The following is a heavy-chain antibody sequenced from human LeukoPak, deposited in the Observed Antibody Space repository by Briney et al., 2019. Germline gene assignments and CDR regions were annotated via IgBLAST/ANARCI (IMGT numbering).Heavy chain of an antibody. J-gene: IGHJ4*02. CDR3: AKGVVLTGYYKVAYFDY. Sequence: ETLSLTCAVYGGSFSGYYWSWIRQPPGKGLEWVSAISGSGGSTYYADSVKGRFTISRDNSKNTLYLQMNNLRAEDTAVYYCAKGVVLTGYYKVAYFDYWGQGTLVTVSS. CDR2: ISGSGGST. CDR1: GGSFSGYY. D-gene: IGHD3-9*01. V-gene: IGHV3-23*01.